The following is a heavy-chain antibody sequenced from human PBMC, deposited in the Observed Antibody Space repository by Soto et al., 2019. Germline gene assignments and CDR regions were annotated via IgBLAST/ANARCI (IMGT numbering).Heavy chain of an antibody. CDR3: ARDYYGSGLSQTFDY. J-gene: IGHJ4*02. CDR1: GGSISSSSYY. Sequence: PSETLSLTCTVSGGSISSSSYYWGWIRQPPGKGLEWIGSIYYSGSTYYNPSLKSRVTISVDTSKNQFSLKLSSVTAADTAVYYCARDYYGSGLSQTFDYWGQGTLVTVSS. D-gene: IGHD3-10*01. V-gene: IGHV4-39*01. CDR2: IYYSGST.